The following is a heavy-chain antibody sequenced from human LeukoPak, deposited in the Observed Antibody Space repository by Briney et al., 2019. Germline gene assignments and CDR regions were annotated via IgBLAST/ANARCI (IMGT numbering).Heavy chain of an antibody. CDR2: IYYSGST. V-gene: IGHV4-59*08. CDR3: ASPYYYDSSGYYGGAFDI. J-gene: IGHJ3*02. D-gene: IGHD3-22*01. Sequence: PSETLSLTCTVSGGSISSYYWSWIRQPPGKGLEWIGYIYYSGSTNYNPSLKSRVTISVDTSKNQFSLKLSSVTAADTAVYYCASPYYYDSSGYYGGAFDIWGQGTMVTVSS. CDR1: GGSISSYY.